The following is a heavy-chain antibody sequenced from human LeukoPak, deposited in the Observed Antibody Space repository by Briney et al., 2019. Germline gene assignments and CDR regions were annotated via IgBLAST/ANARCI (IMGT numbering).Heavy chain of an antibody. J-gene: IGHJ4*02. V-gene: IGHV3-9*01. CDR2: ISWNSGSI. Sequence: PGGSLRLSCAASGFTFDDYAMHWVRQAPGKGLEWVSGISWNSGSIGYADSVKGRFTISRDNAKNSLYLQMNSLRAEDTALYYCAKRAGTQDYFDYWGQGTLVTVSS. CDR3: AKRAGTQDYFDY. D-gene: IGHD6-19*01. CDR1: GFTFDDYA.